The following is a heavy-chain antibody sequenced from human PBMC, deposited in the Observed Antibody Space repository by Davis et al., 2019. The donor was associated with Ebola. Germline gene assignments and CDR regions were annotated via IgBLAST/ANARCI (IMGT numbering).Heavy chain of an antibody. CDR2: TYYSGST. CDR3: ARGIRGGWYSFWFDP. D-gene: IGHD6-19*01. J-gene: IGHJ5*02. V-gene: IGHV4-59*01. CDR1: GGSISSYY. Sequence: MPSETLSLTCTVPGGSISSYYWSWIRQPPGKGLEWLGYTYYSGSTNYNPSLKSRVTISVDTSKNQFSLKLSSVTAADTAVYYCARGIRGGWYSFWFDPWGQGTLVTVSS.